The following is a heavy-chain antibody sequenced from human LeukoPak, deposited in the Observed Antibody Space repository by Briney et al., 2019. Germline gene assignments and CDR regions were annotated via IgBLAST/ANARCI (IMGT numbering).Heavy chain of an antibody. CDR1: GGSISSYY. V-gene: IGHV4-59*01. Sequence: SETLSLTCTVSGGSISSYYWSWIRQPPGKGLEWIGYIYYSGSTNYNPSLKSRVTISVDTSKNQFSLKLSSVTAADAAVYYCARGSNNHYWGQGTLVTVSS. D-gene: IGHD1-14*01. CDR2: IYYSGST. CDR3: ARGSNNHY. J-gene: IGHJ4*02.